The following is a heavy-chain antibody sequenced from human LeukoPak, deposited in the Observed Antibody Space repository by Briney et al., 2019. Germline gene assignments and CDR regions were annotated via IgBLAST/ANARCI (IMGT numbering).Heavy chain of an antibody. V-gene: IGHV3-21*01. Sequence: GGSLRLSCAASRFTFSSYKVNWVRQAPGKGLEWVSSISSSSSYIYYADSVKGRFTISRDNARNSLYLQMNSLRAEDTAVYYCARESGSGEFDYWPRGTLVTVSS. CDR3: ARESGSGEFDY. CDR1: RFTFSSYK. CDR2: ISSSSSYI. D-gene: IGHD6-19*01. J-gene: IGHJ4*02.